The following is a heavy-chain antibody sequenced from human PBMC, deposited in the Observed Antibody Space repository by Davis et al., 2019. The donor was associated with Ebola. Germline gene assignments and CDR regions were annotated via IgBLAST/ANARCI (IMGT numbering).Heavy chain of an antibody. V-gene: IGHV1-69*10. CDR2: IIPILGIA. Sequence: SVKVSCKASGGTFSSYAISWVRQAPGQGLEWMGGIIPILGIANYAQKFQGRVTITADKSTSTAYMELSSLKSEDTAMYFCASARGLRDASNIWGQGTMVTVSS. J-gene: IGHJ3*02. D-gene: IGHD5/OR15-5a*01. CDR1: GGTFSSYA. CDR3: ASARGLRDASNI.